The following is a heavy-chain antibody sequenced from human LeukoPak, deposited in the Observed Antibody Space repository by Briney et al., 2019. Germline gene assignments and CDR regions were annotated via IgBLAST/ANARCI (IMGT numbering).Heavy chain of an antibody. CDR3: AKRGVVIRVILVGFHKEAYYFDS. CDR2: ISGSGGTK. CDR1: GITLSNYG. J-gene: IGHJ4*02. Sequence: PGGSLRLSCAVSGITLSNYGMSWVRQAPGKGLEWVAGISGSGGTKTYADSVKGRFTISRDNSKNTLFLQMNSLRAEDTAVYFCAKRGVVIRVILVGFHKEAYYFDSWGQGALVAVSS. V-gene: IGHV3-23*01. D-gene: IGHD3/OR15-3a*01.